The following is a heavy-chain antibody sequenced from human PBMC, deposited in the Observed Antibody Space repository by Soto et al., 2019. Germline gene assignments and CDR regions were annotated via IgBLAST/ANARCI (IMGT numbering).Heavy chain of an antibody. CDR3: ARHLVPAATNWFDP. D-gene: IGHD2-2*01. V-gene: IGHV4-59*08. Sequence: ASETLSLTCTVSGGSISSYYWSWIRQPPGKGLEWIGYIYYSGSTNYNPSLKSRVTISVDTSKNQFSLKLSSVTAADTAVYYCARHLVPAATNWFDPWGQGTLVTVSS. CDR1: GGSISSYY. J-gene: IGHJ5*02. CDR2: IYYSGST.